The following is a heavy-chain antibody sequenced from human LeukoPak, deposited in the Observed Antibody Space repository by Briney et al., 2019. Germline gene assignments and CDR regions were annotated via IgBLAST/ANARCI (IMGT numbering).Heavy chain of an antibody. CDR3: ARDRNILPGSGFDP. D-gene: IGHD1-26*01. J-gene: IGHJ5*02. CDR2: ISAYNGNT. CDR1: GYTFTSYG. Sequence: GASVKVSCKASGYTFTSYGISWVRQAPGQRLEWMGWISAYNGNTNYAQKLQGRVTMTTDTSTSTAYMELRSLRSDDTAVYYCARDRNILPGSGFDPWGQGTLVTVSS. V-gene: IGHV1-18*01.